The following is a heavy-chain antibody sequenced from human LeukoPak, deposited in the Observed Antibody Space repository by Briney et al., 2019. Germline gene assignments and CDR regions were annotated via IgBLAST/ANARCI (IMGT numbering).Heavy chain of an antibody. V-gene: IGHV4-34*01. CDR3: ASDYGDYAFGY. CDR2: INHSGST. J-gene: IGHJ4*02. D-gene: IGHD4-17*01. CDR1: GGSFSGYY. Sequence: SETLSLTCAVYGGSFSGYYWSWIRQPPGKGLEWIGEINHSGSTNNNPSLKSRVTISVDTSKNQFSLKLSSVTAADTAVYYCASDYGDYAFGYWGQGTLVTVSS.